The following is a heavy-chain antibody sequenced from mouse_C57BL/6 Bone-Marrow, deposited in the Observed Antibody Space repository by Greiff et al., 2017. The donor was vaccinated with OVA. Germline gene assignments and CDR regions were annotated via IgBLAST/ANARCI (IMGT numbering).Heavy chain of an antibody. D-gene: IGHD1-1*01. J-gene: IGHJ1*03. V-gene: IGHV5-17*01. Sequence: EVKVVESGGGLVKPGGSLKLSCAASGFTFSDYGMHWVRQAPEKGLEWVAYISSGSSTIYYADTVKGRFTISRDNAKNTLFLQMTSLRSEDTAMYYCAREPYYYGSSYRYFDVWGTGTTVTVSS. CDR1: GFTFSDYG. CDR3: AREPYYYGSSYRYFDV. CDR2: ISSGSSTI.